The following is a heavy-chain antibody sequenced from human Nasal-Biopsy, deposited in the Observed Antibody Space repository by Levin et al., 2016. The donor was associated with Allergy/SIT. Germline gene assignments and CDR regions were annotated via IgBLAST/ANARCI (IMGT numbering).Heavy chain of an antibody. D-gene: IGHD6-13*01. V-gene: IGHV3-20*04. CDR1: GFTFDDEG. CDR2: INWSGTSK. CDR3: ARTIAAGPNSWFDP. Sequence: GGSLRLSCVASGFTFDDEGMSWVRQAPGKGLEWVSGINWSGTSKDYADSVKGRFTISRDNAKNSLYLQMNSLRVEDTAWYFCARTIAAGPNSWFDPWGQGTLVTVSS. J-gene: IGHJ5*02.